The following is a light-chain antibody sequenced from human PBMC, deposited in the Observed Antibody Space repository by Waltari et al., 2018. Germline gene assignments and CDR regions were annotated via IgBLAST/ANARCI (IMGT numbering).Light chain of an antibody. CDR1: QSLLFSPNNKNH. CDR2: WAS. V-gene: IGKV4-1*01. J-gene: IGKJ4*01. Sequence: DIVMTQSPDCLAVPLGERATINCKSNQSLLFSPNNKNHLAWYQQKTGQPPKLLIYWASTRDNGVPDRFSGSGSGKDFTLTITSLQTEDVAVDYCQQYYRSPSLTFGGGTKVEIK. CDR3: QQYYRSPSLT.